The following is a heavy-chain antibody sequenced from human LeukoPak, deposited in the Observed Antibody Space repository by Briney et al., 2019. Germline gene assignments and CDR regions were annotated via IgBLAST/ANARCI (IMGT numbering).Heavy chain of an antibody. CDR1: GYTFTSYG. CDR3: ARTAARRFDY. D-gene: IGHD6-6*01. J-gene: IGHJ4*02. Sequence: GASVKVSCKASGYTFTSYGISWVRQAPGQGLERMGIINPTGGSTTCAQKFQGRVTMTRDTSTSTVYMELSSLRSDDTAVYYCARTAARRFDYWGQGTLVTVSS. V-gene: IGHV1-46*01. CDR2: INPTGGST.